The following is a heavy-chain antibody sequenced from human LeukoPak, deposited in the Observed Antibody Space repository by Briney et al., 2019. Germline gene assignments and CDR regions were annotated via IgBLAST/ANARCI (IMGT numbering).Heavy chain of an antibody. V-gene: IGHV4-34*01. D-gene: IGHD3-22*01. CDR3: AISSGYYYYYGMDV. CDR2: INHSGST. J-gene: IGHJ6*02. Sequence: SETLSLTCAVYGGSFSGYYWTWIRQPPGKGLEWIGEINHSGSTNYNPSLMSRVTISVDTSKNQFSLKLSSVTAADTAVYYCAISSGYYYYYGMDVWGQGTTVTVSS. CDR1: GGSFSGYY.